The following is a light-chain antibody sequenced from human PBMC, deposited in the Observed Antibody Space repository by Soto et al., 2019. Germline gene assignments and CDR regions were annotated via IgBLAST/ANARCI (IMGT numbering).Light chain of an antibody. V-gene: IGKV3-11*01. CDR3: QQHDNSPWM. CDR1: QSINNY. CDR2: DAS. J-gene: IGKJ1*01. Sequence: EIVLTQSPATLSLSPGERATLSCRASQSINNYLGWYQQKPGQAPRLLISDASNRATGIPARFSGSGSGTDFSLTISRLEPEDFAVYYCQQHDNSPWMFGQGTKVDIK.